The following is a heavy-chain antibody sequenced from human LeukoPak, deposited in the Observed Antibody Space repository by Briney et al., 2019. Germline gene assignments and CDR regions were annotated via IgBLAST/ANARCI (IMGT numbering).Heavy chain of an antibody. D-gene: IGHD4-17*01. CDR3: ASGGITVTGLEY. CDR2: ISSSSSYI. Sequence: GGSLRLSCAASGFTFSSYSMNWVRQAPGKGLEWVSSISSSSSYIYYADSVKGRFTISRDNAKNSLYLQMNSLRAEDTAVYYCASGGITVTGLEYWGQGTLVTVSS. V-gene: IGHV3-21*01. J-gene: IGHJ4*02. CDR1: GFTFSSYS.